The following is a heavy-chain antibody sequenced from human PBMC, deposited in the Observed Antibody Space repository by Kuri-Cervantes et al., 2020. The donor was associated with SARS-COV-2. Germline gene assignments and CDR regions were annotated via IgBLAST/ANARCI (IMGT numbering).Heavy chain of an antibody. CDR3: AGGFDYGDYPYYYGMDV. D-gene: IGHD4-17*01. Sequence: ASVKVTCKASGYTFTTYGITWVRQAPGQGLEWMGWISTYNANADYAQKLQGRVTMTTDTYTSIAYMELRSLRSNDTAIYYCAGGFDYGDYPYYYGMDVWGQGTTVTVSS. CDR1: GYTFTTYG. CDR2: ISTYNANA. J-gene: IGHJ6*02. V-gene: IGHV1-18*04.